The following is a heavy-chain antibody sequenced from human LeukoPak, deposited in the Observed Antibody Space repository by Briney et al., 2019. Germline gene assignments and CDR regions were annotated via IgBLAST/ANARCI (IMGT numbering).Heavy chain of an antibody. CDR1: GGSISSGGYY. J-gene: IGHJ3*02. V-gene: IGHV4-30-2*01. D-gene: IGHD6-13*01. CDR3: ARDLSSSWYPDAFDI. Sequence: SETLSLTCTVSGGSISSGGYYWSWIRQPPGKGLEWIGYIYHSGSTYYNPSLKSRVTISVDRSKNQFSLKLSSVTAADTAVYYCARDLSSSWYPDAFDIWGQGTMVTVSS. CDR2: IYHSGST.